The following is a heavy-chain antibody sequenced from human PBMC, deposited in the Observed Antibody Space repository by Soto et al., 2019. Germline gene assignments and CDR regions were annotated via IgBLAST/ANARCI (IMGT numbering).Heavy chain of an antibody. Sequence: GESLKISCKGSGYTFTSYWIGWVRQMPGKGLEWMGIINPGDSDIRYSPSFQGQVTTSADKSITTAYLQWSSLKASDTAMYYCARHEASLGSTYWGQGTLVTVSS. V-gene: IGHV5-51*01. CDR3: ARHEASLGSTY. D-gene: IGHD2-2*01. CDR2: INPGDSDI. J-gene: IGHJ4*02. CDR1: GYTFTSYW.